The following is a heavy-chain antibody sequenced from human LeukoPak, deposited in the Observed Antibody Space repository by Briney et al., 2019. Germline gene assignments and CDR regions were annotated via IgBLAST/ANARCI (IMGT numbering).Heavy chain of an antibody. Sequence: APVKASCKASGYPFTSNYITWVRQAPGQGLEWMGMIFPGDGSTSYAQKFQGRVTVTRDTSTSTVHMELSGLRSEDTAVYDCARDQEGFDYWGQGTLVTVSS. CDR1: GYPFTSNY. V-gene: IGHV1-46*01. J-gene: IGHJ4*02. CDR2: IFPGDGST. CDR3: ARDQEGFDY.